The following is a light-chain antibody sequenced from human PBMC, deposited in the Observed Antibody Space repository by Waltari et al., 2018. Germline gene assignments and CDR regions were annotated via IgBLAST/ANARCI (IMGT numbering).Light chain of an antibody. Sequence: DIVMTQSPDSLAVSLGERATFTCTSSTSVLYSSNNKNYLSWYQQKPGQPPKLLIYWASIRESGVPDRFSGSGSGTDFTLTINSLQAEDVAVYYCQQYYNTPSTFGPGTKVDIK. J-gene: IGKJ3*01. CDR3: QQYYNTPST. CDR2: WAS. CDR1: TSVLYSSNNKNY. V-gene: IGKV4-1*01.